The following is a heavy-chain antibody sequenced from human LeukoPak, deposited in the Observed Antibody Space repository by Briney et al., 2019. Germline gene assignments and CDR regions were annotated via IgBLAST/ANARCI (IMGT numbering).Heavy chain of an antibody. CDR2: IYYSGST. D-gene: IGHD2-15*01. CDR3: ARHPLGLQGWVVAFDI. CDR1: GGSFSGYY. V-gene: IGHV4-34*01. Sequence: SETLSLTCAVYGGSFSGYYWSWIRQPPGKGLEWIGSIYYSGSTYYNPSLKSRVTISVDTSKNRFSLKLSSVTAADTAVYFCARHPLGLQGWVVAFDIWGQGTMVTVSS. J-gene: IGHJ3*02.